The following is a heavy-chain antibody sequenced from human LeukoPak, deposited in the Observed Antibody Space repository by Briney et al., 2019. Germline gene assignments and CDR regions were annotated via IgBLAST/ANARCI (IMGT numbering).Heavy chain of an antibody. CDR2: ISYDGSNK. D-gene: IGHD6-19*01. V-gene: IGHV3-30*04. Sequence: PGGSLRLSCAASGFTFSSYAMHWVRQAPGKGLEWVAVISYDGSNKYYADSVKGRFTISRDNAKNSLYLQMNSLRAEHTAVYYCARAVYSSGWYGSAFDIWGQGTMVTVSS. CDR1: GFTFSSYA. J-gene: IGHJ3*02. CDR3: ARAVYSSGWYGSAFDI.